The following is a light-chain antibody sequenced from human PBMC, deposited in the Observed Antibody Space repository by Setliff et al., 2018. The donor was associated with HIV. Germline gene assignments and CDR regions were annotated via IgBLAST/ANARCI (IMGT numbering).Light chain of an antibody. CDR2: DVS. CDR1: SSDVGGYNF. Sequence: QSVLTQPASVSGSPGQSITISCTGTSSDVGGYNFVAWYQQHPGQAPKLLIYDVSNRASGVSNRFSGSKSGNTASLTISGLQAEDEADYYCNSYTNTNTLGVFGTGTKVTVL. V-gene: IGLV2-14*03. J-gene: IGLJ1*01. CDR3: NSYTNTNTLGV.